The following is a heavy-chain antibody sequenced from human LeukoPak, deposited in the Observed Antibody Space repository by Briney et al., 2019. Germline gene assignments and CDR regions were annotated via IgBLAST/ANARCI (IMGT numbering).Heavy chain of an antibody. CDR2: INPNSGGT. CDR1: GYTFTEYS. J-gene: IGHJ3*02. CDR3: ARDLDFYGSRSFFNI. Sequence: GASVKVSFKSSGYTFTEYSMHWVRQAPGQGLEWMGWINPNSGGTNYAQKFQGRVTMTRDTSITTAYMELSRLRSDDTAVYYCARDLDFYGSRSFFNIWGQGTMVTVSS. V-gene: IGHV1-2*02. D-gene: IGHD3-10*01.